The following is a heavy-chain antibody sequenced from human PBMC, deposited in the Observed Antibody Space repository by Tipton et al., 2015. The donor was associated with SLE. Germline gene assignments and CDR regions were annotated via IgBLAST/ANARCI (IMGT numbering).Heavy chain of an antibody. CDR1: GDSISSGGYY. Sequence: TLSLTCSVSGDSISSGGYYWTWIRQPPGKGLEWIGYIYYSGSTNYNPSLKSRVTISVDTSKNQFSLKLSSVTAADTAVYYCARAGYSYGFSYYYYGMDVWVQGTTVTVSS. CDR2: IYYSGST. V-gene: IGHV4-61*08. CDR3: ARAGYSYGFSYYYYGMDV. D-gene: IGHD5-18*01. J-gene: IGHJ6*02.